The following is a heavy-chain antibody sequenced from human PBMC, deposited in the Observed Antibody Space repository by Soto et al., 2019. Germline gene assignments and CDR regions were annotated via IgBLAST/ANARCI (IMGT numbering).Heavy chain of an antibody. CDR2: IRAYNGNT. CDR1: GYTFTSYG. V-gene: IGHV1-18*01. Sequence: ASVKVSCKASGYTFTSYGISWVRQAPGQGLERMGWIRAYNGNTNYAQKLQGRVTMTTDTSTSTAYMELRSLRSEDAAVYYCARGPLGYDILTGPTPLDYYYYMDVWGKGTTVTVSS. CDR3: ARGPLGYDILTGPTPLDYYYYMDV. J-gene: IGHJ6*03. D-gene: IGHD3-9*01.